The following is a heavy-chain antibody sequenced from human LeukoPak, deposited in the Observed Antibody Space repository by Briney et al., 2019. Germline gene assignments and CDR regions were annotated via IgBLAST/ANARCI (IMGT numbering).Heavy chain of an antibody. Sequence: GASVKVSCKASGYTFTSYGISWVRQAPGQGREWMGWISAYNGNINYARKLQGRVTMTTDTSTSTAYMELRSLRSDDTAVYYCARMYSSSFLFDPWGQGTLVTVSS. D-gene: IGHD6-13*01. CDR3: ARMYSSSFLFDP. CDR1: GYTFTSYG. CDR2: ISAYNGNI. J-gene: IGHJ5*02. V-gene: IGHV1-18*01.